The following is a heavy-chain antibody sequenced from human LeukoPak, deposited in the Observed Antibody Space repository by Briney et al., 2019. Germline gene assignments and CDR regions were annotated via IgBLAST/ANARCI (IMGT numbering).Heavy chain of an antibody. CDR1: GFTFDDYA. CDR3: AKAPYSSGWYYFDY. J-gene: IGHJ4*02. V-gene: IGHV3-9*03. Sequence: GGSLRLSCAASGFTFDDYAMHWVRQAPGKGLEWVSGISWNSGSIGYADSVKGRFTISGDNAKNSLYLQMNSLRAEDMALYYCAKAPYSSGWYYFDYWGQGTLVTVSS. CDR2: ISWNSGSI. D-gene: IGHD6-19*01.